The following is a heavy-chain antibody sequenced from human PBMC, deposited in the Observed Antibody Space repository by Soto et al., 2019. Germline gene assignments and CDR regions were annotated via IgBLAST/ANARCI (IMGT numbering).Heavy chain of an antibody. J-gene: IGHJ2*01. CDR1: GGSFSGYY. D-gene: IGHD3-9*01. CDR2: INDRGSI. CDR3: ARESHDIWTGPPWVWYFDL. V-gene: IGHV4-34*01. Sequence: QVQLQQWGAGPLRPLETLSLTCGVSGGSFSGYYWAWIRQSPGKGLEWIGEINDRGSINYNPSLKSRVSISVDTSKKHYSLNLRSVTAADTAVYYCARESHDIWTGPPWVWYFDLWGRGTLVPVSS.